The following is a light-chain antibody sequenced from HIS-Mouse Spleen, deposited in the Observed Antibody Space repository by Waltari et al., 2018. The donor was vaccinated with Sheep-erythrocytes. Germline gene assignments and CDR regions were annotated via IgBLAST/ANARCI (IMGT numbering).Light chain of an antibody. CDR2: ERS. CDR3: CSYAGSSTPWV. V-gene: IGLV2-23*01. J-gene: IGLJ3*02. CDR1: SSDVGCYNL. Sequence: QSALTQPASVSGSPGQSTTISCTGTSSDVGCYNLFSWYQQHPDKAPKLMIYERSKRPSGVSNLFSGSKSGNTASLTSSGLQAEDEADYYCCSYAGSSTPWVFGGGTKLTVL.